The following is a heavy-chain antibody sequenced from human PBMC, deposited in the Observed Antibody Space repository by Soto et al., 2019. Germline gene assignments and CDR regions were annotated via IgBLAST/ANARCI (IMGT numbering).Heavy chain of an antibody. Sequence: GGSLRLSCAASGFTFSDYYMSWIRQAPGKGLEWVSYISSSGSTIYYADSVKGRFTISRDNAKNSLYLQMNSLRAEDTAVYYCARDEGWPDTDAFDIWGQGTMVTVSS. D-gene: IGHD6-19*01. CDR2: ISSSGSTI. CDR3: ARDEGWPDTDAFDI. V-gene: IGHV3-11*01. J-gene: IGHJ3*02. CDR1: GFTFSDYY.